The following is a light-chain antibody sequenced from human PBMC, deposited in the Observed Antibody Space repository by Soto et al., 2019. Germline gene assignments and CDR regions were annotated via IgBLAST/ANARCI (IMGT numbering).Light chain of an antibody. Sequence: QPVLTQSPSASASLGASVKLTCTLSSGHSSYAIAWHQQQPEKGPRYLMKLNSDGSHSKGDRIPDRFSGSSSGAERYLTISSLQSEDEADYYCQTWGTGLLVFGGGTKLTVL. V-gene: IGLV4-69*01. J-gene: IGLJ3*02. CDR2: LNSDGSH. CDR1: SGHSSYA. CDR3: QTWGTGLLV.